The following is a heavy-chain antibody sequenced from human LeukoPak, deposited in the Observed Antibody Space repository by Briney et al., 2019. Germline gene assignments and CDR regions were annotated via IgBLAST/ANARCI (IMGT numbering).Heavy chain of an antibody. CDR2: IYSGGST. V-gene: IGHV3-53*01. D-gene: IGHD6-19*01. J-gene: IGHJ4*02. CDR3: ASLGSGWCCFEH. CDR1: GFTVSSNY. Sequence: GGSLRLSCPASGFTVSSNYMSWVRQAPGKGLEWVSVIYSGGSTYYADSVKGRFTSSRDNSKNTLYLQLDSLRPENAAVYYCASLGSGWCCFEHWGPGTLVPVRS.